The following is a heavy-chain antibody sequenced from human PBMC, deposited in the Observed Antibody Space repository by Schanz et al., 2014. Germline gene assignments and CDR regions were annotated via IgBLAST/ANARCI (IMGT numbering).Heavy chain of an antibody. V-gene: IGHV3-21*05. Sequence: VQLVESGGGLVKRGGSLRLSCAASGFTISSYSMNWVRQAPGKGLEWVSYICSSGNTIYYADSVKGRFTMSRDNSKNTLYLQMNSLRAEDTAVYYCARANYRRKINFDYWGRGTLVTVSS. J-gene: IGHJ4*02. CDR2: ICSSGNTI. CDR1: GFTISSYS. D-gene: IGHD3-10*01. CDR3: ARANYRRKINFDY.